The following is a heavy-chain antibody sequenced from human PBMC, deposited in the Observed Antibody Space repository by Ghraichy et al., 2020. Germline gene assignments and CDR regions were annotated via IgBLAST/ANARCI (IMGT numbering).Heavy chain of an antibody. V-gene: IGHV1-24*01. CDR1: GYTLTELS. J-gene: IGHJ3*02. CDR2: FDPEDGET. D-gene: IGHD2-15*01. Sequence: ASVKVSCKVSGYTLTELSMHWVRQAPGKGLEWMGGFDPEDGETIYAQKFQGRVTMTEDTSTDTAYMELSSLRSEDTAVYYCATDPVIPPDLSGLGAFDIWGQGTMVTVSS. CDR3: ATDPVIPPDLSGLGAFDI.